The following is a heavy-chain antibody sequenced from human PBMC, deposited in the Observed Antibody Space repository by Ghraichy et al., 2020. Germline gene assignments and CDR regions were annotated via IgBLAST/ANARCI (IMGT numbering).Heavy chain of an antibody. J-gene: IGHJ4*02. CDR2: INHSGST. CDR1: GGSFSGYY. Sequence: SETLSLTCAVYGGSFSGYYWSWIRQPPGKGLEWIGEINHSGSTNYNPSLKSRVTISVDTSKNQFSLKLSSVTAADTAVYYCARGRYYYDSSGRVVYFDYWGQGTLVTVSS. D-gene: IGHD3-22*01. V-gene: IGHV4-34*01. CDR3: ARGRYYYDSSGRVVYFDY.